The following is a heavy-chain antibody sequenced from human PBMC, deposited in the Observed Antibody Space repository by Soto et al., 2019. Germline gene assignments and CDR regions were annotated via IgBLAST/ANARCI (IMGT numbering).Heavy chain of an antibody. CDR1: GGSISSSNW. V-gene: IGHV4-4*02. J-gene: IGHJ4*02. Sequence: QVQLQESGPGLVKPSGTLSLTCAVSGGSISSSNWWSWVRQPPGKGLEWIGEIYHSGSTNYNPSPKGRXTXSXNKSKTQFSLKLSSVTAADTAVYYCASLPATSDFDSWGQGTLVTVSS. D-gene: IGHD2-2*01. CDR2: IYHSGST. CDR3: ASLPATSDFDS.